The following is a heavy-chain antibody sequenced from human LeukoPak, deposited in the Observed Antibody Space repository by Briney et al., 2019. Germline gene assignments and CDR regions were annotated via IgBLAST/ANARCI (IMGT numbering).Heavy chain of an antibody. CDR3: ARSIYDFWSGTDAFDI. CDR2: IKQDGSEK. Sequence: GGSLRLSCAASGFTFSSYWMSWVRQAPGKGLEWVANIKQDGSEKYYVDSVKGRFTISRDNAKNSLYLQMNSLRAEDTAVYYCARSIYDFWSGTDAFDIWGQGTMVTVSS. V-gene: IGHV3-7*01. D-gene: IGHD3-3*01. J-gene: IGHJ3*02. CDR1: GFTFSSYW.